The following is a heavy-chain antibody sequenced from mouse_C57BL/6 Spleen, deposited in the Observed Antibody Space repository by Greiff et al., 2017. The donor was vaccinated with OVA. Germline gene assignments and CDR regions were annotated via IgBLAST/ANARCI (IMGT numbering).Heavy chain of an antibody. Sequence: VKLQESGPELVKPGASVKISCKASGYAFSSSWMNWVKQRPGKGLEWIGRIYPGDGDTNYNGKFKGKATLTADKSSSTAYMQLSSLTSEDSAVYFCARTSPTVVADWYFDVWGTGTTVTVSS. V-gene: IGHV1-82*01. D-gene: IGHD1-1*01. CDR2: IYPGDGDT. J-gene: IGHJ1*03. CDR3: ARTSPTVVADWYFDV. CDR1: GYAFSSSW.